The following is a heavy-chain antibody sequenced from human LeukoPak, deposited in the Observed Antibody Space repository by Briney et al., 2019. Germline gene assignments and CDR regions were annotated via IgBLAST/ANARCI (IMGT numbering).Heavy chain of an antibody. CDR1: GYTFTGYY. D-gene: IGHD2-2*01. V-gene: IGHV1-2*06. Sequence: ASVKVSCKASGYTFTGYYMHLVRQAPGQGLEWMGRINPNSGGTNYAQKFQGKVIMARDTSISTAYMELSRLRSDDTAVYYCARDSSSTSTYYYYYYYMDVWGKGTTVTVSS. CDR3: ARDSSSTSTYYYYYYYMDV. J-gene: IGHJ6*03. CDR2: INPNSGGT.